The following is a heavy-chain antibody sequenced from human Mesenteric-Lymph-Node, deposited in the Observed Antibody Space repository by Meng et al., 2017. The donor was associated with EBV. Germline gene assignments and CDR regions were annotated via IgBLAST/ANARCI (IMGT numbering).Heavy chain of an antibody. J-gene: IGHJ5*02. CDR2: INPSSGGT. D-gene: IGHD5/OR15-5a*01. V-gene: IGHV1-46*01. Sequence: QVQLVQSGSELKKPGASVKVSCKASGYTFTSYAVNWVRQAPGQGLEWMGLINPSSGGTSYAQKFQGRVTMTRDTSTSTVYMEVISLRSDDTAVYYCTRVVYREFDPWGQGTLVTVSS. CDR1: GYTFTSYA. CDR3: TRVVYREFDP.